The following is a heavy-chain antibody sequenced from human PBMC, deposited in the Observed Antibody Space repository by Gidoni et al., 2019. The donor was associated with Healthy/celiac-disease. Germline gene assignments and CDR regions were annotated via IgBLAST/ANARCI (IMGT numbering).Heavy chain of an antibody. CDR3: ARGRYDILTGYFDY. CDR2: INHSGST. D-gene: IGHD3-9*01. V-gene: IGHV4-34*01. J-gene: IGHJ4*02. Sequence: QVQLQQWGAGLLKPSETLSLTCAVYGGSFSGYSVSWIRQPPGKGLEWIGEINHSGSTNYNPALKSRVTISVDTSKNQFSLKLSPVTAADTAVYYCARGRYDILTGYFDYWGQGTLVTVSS. CDR1: GGSFSGYS.